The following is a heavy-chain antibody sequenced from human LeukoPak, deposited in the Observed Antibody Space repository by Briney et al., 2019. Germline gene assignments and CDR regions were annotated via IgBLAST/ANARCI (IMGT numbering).Heavy chain of an antibody. CDR3: ARPRIAAAGTGWFDP. Sequence: TSETLSLTCSVSGGSISSYYWGWIRQPPGKGLEWIGSIYYSGSTYYNPSLKSRVTISVDTSKNQFSLKLSSVTAADTAVYYCARPRIAAAGTGWFDPWGQGTLVTVSS. CDR1: GGSISSYY. J-gene: IGHJ5*02. CDR2: IYYSGST. D-gene: IGHD6-13*01. V-gene: IGHV4-39*01.